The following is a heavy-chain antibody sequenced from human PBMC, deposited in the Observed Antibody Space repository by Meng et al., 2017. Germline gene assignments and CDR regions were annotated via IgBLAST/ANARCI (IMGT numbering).Heavy chain of an antibody. J-gene: IGHJ4*02. Sequence: ASVTVSCTASGYTFTGYYMHWVRQAPGQGLEWMGWINPNSGGTNYAQKFQGRVTMTRDTSISTAYMALSRLRSDDTAVYYCARSWVYGSSVPYYFDYWGQGTLVTVSS. CDR1: GYTFTGYY. V-gene: IGHV1-2*02. CDR3: ARSWVYGSSVPYYFDY. CDR2: INPNSGGT. D-gene: IGHD3-10*01.